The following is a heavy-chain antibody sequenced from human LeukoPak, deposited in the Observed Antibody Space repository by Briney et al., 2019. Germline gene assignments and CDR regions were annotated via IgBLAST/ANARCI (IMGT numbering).Heavy chain of an antibody. D-gene: IGHD6-13*01. Sequence: ASVKVSCKVSGYTLTELSMHWVRQAPGKGLEWMGGFDPEDGETIYAQKFQGRVTITADKSTSTAYMELSSLRSEDTAVYYCARGLHTAAAGEGYGMDAWGQGTTVTVSS. CDR1: GYTLTELS. CDR3: ARGLHTAAAGEGYGMDA. V-gene: IGHV1-24*01. CDR2: FDPEDGET. J-gene: IGHJ6*02.